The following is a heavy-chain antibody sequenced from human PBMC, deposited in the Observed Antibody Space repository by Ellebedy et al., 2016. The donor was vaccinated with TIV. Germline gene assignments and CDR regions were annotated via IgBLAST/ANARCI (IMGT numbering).Heavy chain of an antibody. D-gene: IGHD6-19*01. J-gene: IGHJ5*02. Sequence: MPSETLSLTCTVSSGSISTSDVYRTWIRQPPGQGLEWLAYIYYTGEGNSNPSLKGPVTISVDTSKNQFSLNLNSVTAADTAVYYCARGNGALAGRGAPPLDRWGQGSLVTVSS. CDR3: ARGNGALAGRGAPPLDR. CDR2: IYYTGEG. CDR1: SGSISTSDVY. V-gene: IGHV4-61*08.